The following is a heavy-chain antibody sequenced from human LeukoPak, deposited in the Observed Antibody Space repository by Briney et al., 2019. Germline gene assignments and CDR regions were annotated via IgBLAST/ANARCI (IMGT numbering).Heavy chain of an antibody. CDR3: ARHPYGGYVDY. Sequence: SETLSLTCTVSGGSISSSSYYWGWIRQPPGKGLEWIGSIYYSGSTYYNPSLKSRVTISVDTSKNQFSLKLSSVTAADTAAYYCARHPYGGYVDYWGQGTLVTVSS. J-gene: IGHJ4*02. V-gene: IGHV4-39*01. CDR1: GGSISSSSYY. D-gene: IGHD4/OR15-4a*01. CDR2: IYYSGST.